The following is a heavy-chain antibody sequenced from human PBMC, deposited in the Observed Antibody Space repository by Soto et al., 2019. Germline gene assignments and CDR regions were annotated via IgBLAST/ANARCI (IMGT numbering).Heavy chain of an antibody. CDR1: GYTFTSDY. J-gene: IGHJ6*02. V-gene: IGHV1-46*01. D-gene: IGHD4-17*01. Sequence: GASVKVSCKASGYTFTSDYMHWVRQAPGQALEWMGIINPSGGSTSYAQKFQGRVTMTRDTSTSTVYMELSSLRSEDTAVCYCATTTVVTPHYYYGMDVWGQGTTVTVSS. CDR3: ATTTVVTPHYYYGMDV. CDR2: INPSGGST.